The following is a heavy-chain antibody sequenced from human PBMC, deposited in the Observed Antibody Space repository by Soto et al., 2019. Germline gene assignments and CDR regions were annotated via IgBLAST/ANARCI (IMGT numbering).Heavy chain of an antibody. V-gene: IGHV3-30*19. D-gene: IGHD3-16*01. Sequence: QVQLVESGGGVVQPGTSLRVSCVGSGFTFRRYVIHWVRQAPGKGLEWVALTSYDGSDKYYDDSVRGRFTISRDNSRNTVDLQMDSRRLEDTALYYFARWGTTGGLDVWGQGTLVS. CDR3: ARWGTTGGLDV. CDR1: GFTFRRYV. CDR2: TSYDGSDK. J-gene: IGHJ1*01.